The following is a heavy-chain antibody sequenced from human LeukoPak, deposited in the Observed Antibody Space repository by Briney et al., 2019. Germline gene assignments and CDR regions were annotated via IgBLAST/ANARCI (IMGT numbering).Heavy chain of an antibody. CDR1: GYTFTGYY. D-gene: IGHD5-12*01. CDR2: INPNSGGT. V-gene: IGHV1-2*02. Sequence: ASVEVSCKASGYTFTGYYMHWVRQAPGQGLEWMGWINPNSGGTNYAQKFQGRVTMTRDTSISTAYMELSRLRSDDTAVYYCARALRRGYSGYDGGVGYWGQGTLVTVSS. J-gene: IGHJ4*02. CDR3: ARALRRGYSGYDGGVGY.